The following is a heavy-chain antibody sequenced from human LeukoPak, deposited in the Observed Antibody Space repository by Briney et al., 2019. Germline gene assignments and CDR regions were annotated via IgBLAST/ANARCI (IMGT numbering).Heavy chain of an antibody. CDR2: ISYDGSNK. V-gene: IGHV3-30*03. D-gene: IGHD3-10*01. CDR3: ALLQITMVRGVIDMEPFDY. CDR1: GFTFSSYG. Sequence: PGRSLRLSCAASGFTFSSYGMHWVRQAPGKGLEWVAVISYDGSNKYYADSVKGRFTISRDNSKNTLYLQMNSLRAEDTAVYYCALLQITMVRGVIDMEPFDYWGQGTLVTVSS. J-gene: IGHJ4*02.